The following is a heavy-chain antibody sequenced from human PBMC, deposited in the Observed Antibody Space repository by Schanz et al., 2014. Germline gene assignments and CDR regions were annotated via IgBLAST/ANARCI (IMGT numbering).Heavy chain of an antibody. D-gene: IGHD3-22*01. Sequence: QVQLVESGGGVVQPGRSLRLSCAGSGFSFSDYGMHWVRQAPGRGREWVAVISYHGSERYYADSVKGRFTISRDNSKNTLYLQMNSLRTEDTAVYFCAKSYDTSGYSGFDYWGQVPLFTVSS. CDR2: ISYHGSER. CDR1: GFSFSDYG. J-gene: IGHJ4*02. V-gene: IGHV3-30*18. CDR3: AKSYDTSGYSGFDY.